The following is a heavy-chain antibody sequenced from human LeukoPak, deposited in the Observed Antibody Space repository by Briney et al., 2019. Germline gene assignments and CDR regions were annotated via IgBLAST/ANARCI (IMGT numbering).Heavy chain of an antibody. V-gene: IGHV3-7*01. CDR3: AKDLYYYDSSGDSGY. Sequence: GGSLRLSCAASGFSFNTYWMSWVRQAPGKGLEWVANIKKDGSEKHYADSVKGRFTISRDNSKNTLYLQMNSLRAEDTAVYYCAKDLYYYDSSGDSGYWGQGTLVTVSS. CDR2: IKKDGSEK. J-gene: IGHJ4*02. CDR1: GFSFNTYW. D-gene: IGHD3-22*01.